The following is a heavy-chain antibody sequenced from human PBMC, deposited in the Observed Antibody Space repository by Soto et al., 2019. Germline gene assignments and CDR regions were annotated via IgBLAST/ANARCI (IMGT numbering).Heavy chain of an antibody. CDR3: ARVVTVVKSFHYWYFDL. J-gene: IGHJ2*01. CDR2: IIPIFGTT. Sequence: SVKVSCKASVGTFSSYAISWVRQAPGQGLEWMGGIIPIFGTTNYAQKFQGRVTITADESTSTAYMELSSLRSEDTAMYYCARVVTVVKSFHYWYFDLWGRGTLVTVSS. V-gene: IGHV1-69*13. CDR1: VGTFSSYA. D-gene: IGHD2-15*01.